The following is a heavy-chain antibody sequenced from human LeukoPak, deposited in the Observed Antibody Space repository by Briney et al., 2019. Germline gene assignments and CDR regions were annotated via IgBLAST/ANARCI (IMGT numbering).Heavy chain of an antibody. V-gene: IGHV3-33*01. J-gene: IGHJ4*02. CDR3: ASHRKDGSGSYFDY. CDR2: IWSDENSN. Sequence: GRSLRLSCPASGFTFTHYGIHSVRQAPGKGLEWLAVIWSDENSNYYADPDKGRFIIFRDNSKNTVHLQMRILRAEDTAVYYCASHRKDGSGSYFDYCGEGTLVTVSS. D-gene: IGHD3-10*01. CDR1: GFTFTHYG.